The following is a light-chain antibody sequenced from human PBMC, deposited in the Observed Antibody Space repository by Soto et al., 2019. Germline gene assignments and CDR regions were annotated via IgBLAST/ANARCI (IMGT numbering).Light chain of an antibody. J-gene: IGLJ3*02. Sequence: QSVLTQPPSVSAAPGQKVTISCSGSSPNIGNNYVSWYQQLPGTAPKLLIYDNNKRPSGIPDRFSGSKSGTSATLGITGLQTGDEADYYCGTWDSSLSGGVFGGGTKVTVL. CDR1: SPNIGNNY. CDR3: GTWDSSLSGGV. V-gene: IGLV1-51*01. CDR2: DNN.